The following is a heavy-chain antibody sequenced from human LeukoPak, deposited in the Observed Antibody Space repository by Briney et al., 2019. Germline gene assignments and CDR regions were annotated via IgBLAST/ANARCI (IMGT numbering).Heavy chain of an antibody. CDR3: ARDGTWSVDY. J-gene: IGHJ4*01. V-gene: IGHV3-30-3*01. Sequence: GGSLSLSCAASGFTFSIYAIHWVHQAPGKGLEWVALISYDGSNKYYADSVKGRFTISRDNSKNTVYLQMNSLRAEDTAVYYCARDGTWSVDYWGQEPWSPSPQ. D-gene: IGHD1/OR15-1a*01. CDR2: ISYDGSNK. CDR1: GFTFSIYA.